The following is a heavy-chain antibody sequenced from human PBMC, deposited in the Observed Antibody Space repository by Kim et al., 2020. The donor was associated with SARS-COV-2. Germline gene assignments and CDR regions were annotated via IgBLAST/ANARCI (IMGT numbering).Heavy chain of an antibody. V-gene: IGHV3-30*18. J-gene: IGHJ4*02. Sequence: GGSLRLSCGASGFIFSNYGMHWVRQAPGKGLEWVALISYDESYKHYADSVQGRFTISRDSSKNTLYLQMNSLRAEDTAVYYCAKGGLGGECPDYWGQGTLVTVSS. CDR2: ISYDESYK. CDR3: AKGGLGGECPDY. CDR1: GFIFSNYG. D-gene: IGHD2-21*01.